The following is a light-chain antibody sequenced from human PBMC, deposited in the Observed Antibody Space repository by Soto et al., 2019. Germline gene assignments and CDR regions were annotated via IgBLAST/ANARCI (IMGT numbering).Light chain of an antibody. J-gene: IGKJ5*01. V-gene: IGKV1-39*01. CDR1: QSISSY. Sequence: DIQITQSPSSLSASVGDRVTLTCRASQSISSYLNWYQQKPGKPPKILIYAASSLQSGVPSRFSGSGSGTDCTLTISSLQPEDFSTYYCQQYNSYLYTFGQGTRLEIK. CDR3: QQYNSYLYT. CDR2: AAS.